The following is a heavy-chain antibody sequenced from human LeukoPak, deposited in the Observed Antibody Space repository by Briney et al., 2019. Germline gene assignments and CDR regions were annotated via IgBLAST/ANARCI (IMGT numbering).Heavy chain of an antibody. J-gene: IGHJ4*02. D-gene: IGHD3-3*01. CDR3: ARSEGYDFWSGHRD. CDR2: IYTSGST. V-gene: IGHV4-4*07. CDR1: GGSIRSYY. Sequence: SETLCLTCTVSGGSIRSYYWGWIWQRAGKGLEWIGRIYTSGSTNYTPSLKSRVTMSVDTSKNQFSLKLSSVTAADTAVYYCARSEGYDFWSGHRDWGQGTLVTVSS.